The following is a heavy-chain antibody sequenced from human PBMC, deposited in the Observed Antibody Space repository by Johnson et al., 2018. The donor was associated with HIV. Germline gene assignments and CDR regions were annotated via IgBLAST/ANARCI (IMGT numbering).Heavy chain of an antibody. J-gene: IGHJ3*02. CDR1: GFTFSSYW. CDR2: IKQDGSEK. V-gene: IGHV3-7*01. D-gene: IGHD6-19*01. Sequence: VQLVESGGGLVQPGGSLRLSCAASGFTFSSYWMSWVRQAPGKGLEWVANIKQDGSEKYCVDSVKGRFTISRDNAKNSLYLQMNSLRAEDTAVYYCASRSEQWLGAFDIWGQGTMVTVSS. CDR3: ASRSEQWLGAFDI.